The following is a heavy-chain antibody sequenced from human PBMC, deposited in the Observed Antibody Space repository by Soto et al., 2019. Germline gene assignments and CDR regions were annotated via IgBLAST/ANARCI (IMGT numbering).Heavy chain of an antibody. CDR3: AREKSRGYCSGGSCYHDAFDI. CDR1: GGSISSGGYY. V-gene: IGHV4-31*03. D-gene: IGHD2-15*01. J-gene: IGHJ3*02. CDR2: IYYSGST. Sequence: SETLSLTCTVSGGSISSGGYYWSWIRQHPGKGLEWIGYIYYSGSTYYNPSLKSRVTISVDTSKNQFSLKLSSVTAADTAVYYCAREKSRGYCSGGSCYHDAFDIWGQGTMVTVSS.